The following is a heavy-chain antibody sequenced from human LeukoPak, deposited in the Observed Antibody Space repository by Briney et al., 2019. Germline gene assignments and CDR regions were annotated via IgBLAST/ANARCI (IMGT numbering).Heavy chain of an antibody. CDR1: GFTFSTYA. J-gene: IGHJ4*02. Sequence: GGTLRLSCAASGFTFSTYALSWVRQAPGQGLEWVSSINGDGGSTYYAESVKGRFTVSRDNSKNTLYLQMDSLRAEDTAVYYCAKRPDCSTTNCFRFEYWGQGTLVTVSS. CDR2: INGDGGST. D-gene: IGHD2-2*01. CDR3: AKRPDCSTTNCFRFEY. V-gene: IGHV3-23*01.